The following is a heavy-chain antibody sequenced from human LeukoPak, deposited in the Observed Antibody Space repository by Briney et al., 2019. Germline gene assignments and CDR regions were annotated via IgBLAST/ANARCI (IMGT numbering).Heavy chain of an antibody. V-gene: IGHV1-2*06. CDR2: INPNSGGT. D-gene: IGHD6-13*01. CDR3: ARVLYSSSFYYYYMDV. Sequence: ASVKVSCKASGYTFTGYYMHWVRQAPGQGLEWMGRINPNSGGTSYAQKFQGRVTMTRDTSISTAYMELSRLRSDDTAVYYCARVLYSSSFYYYYMDVWGKGTTVTVSS. J-gene: IGHJ6*03. CDR1: GYTFTGYY.